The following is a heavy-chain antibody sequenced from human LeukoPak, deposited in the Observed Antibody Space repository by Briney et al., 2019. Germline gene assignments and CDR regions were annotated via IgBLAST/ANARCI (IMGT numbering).Heavy chain of an antibody. J-gene: IGHJ4*02. CDR3: ARHESSVVPSSFDY. V-gene: IGHV4-59*08. D-gene: IGHD2-2*01. Sequence: SETLSFTCTVSGGSISSYYWSWIRQPPGKGLEWIGYIYYSGSTNYNPSLKSRVTISVDTSKNQFSPKLSSVTAADTAVYYCARHESSVVPSSFDYWGQGTLVTVSS. CDR2: IYYSGST. CDR1: GGSISSYY.